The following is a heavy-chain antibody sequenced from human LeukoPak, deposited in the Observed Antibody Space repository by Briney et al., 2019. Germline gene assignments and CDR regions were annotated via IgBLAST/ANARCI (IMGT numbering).Heavy chain of an antibody. J-gene: IGHJ4*02. V-gene: IGHV4-39*07. D-gene: IGHD3-3*01. CDR1: GGSISSSSYY. Sequence: KPSETLSLTCTVSGGSISSSSYYWGWIRQPPGKGLEWIGSIYYSGSTYYNPSLKSRVTISVDTSKNQFSLKLSSVTAADTAVYYCARGLEWLSSSPFDYWGQGIRVTVSS. CDR3: ARGLEWLSSSPFDY. CDR2: IYYSGST.